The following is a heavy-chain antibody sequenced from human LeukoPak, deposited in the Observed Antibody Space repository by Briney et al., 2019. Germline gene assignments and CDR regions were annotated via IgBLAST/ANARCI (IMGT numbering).Heavy chain of an antibody. V-gene: IGHV3-9*01. CDR1: GFTFDGYA. CDR3: AKGGGSGYTIDY. D-gene: IGHD3-3*01. J-gene: IGHJ4*02. Sequence: GGSLRLSCAASGFTFDGYAMHWVRQAPGKGLEWVSGISWNSGSIGYADSVKGRFTISRDNAKNSLYLQMNSLRAEDTALYYCAKGGGSGYTIDYWGQGTLVTVSS. CDR2: ISWNSGSI.